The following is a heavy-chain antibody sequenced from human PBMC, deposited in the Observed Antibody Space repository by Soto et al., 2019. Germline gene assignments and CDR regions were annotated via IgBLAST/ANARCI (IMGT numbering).Heavy chain of an antibody. CDR2: IFYTGTT. D-gene: IGHD2-2*01. CDR3: ARLVVVAPVANA. V-gene: IGHV4-39*02. Sequence: KTSETLSLTCSVSGGSISYNSYYWCWIRQPPGKGLEWVGGIFYTGTTYYSPSLKDRVTISVDTSKNSFSLNLTSVTAADTAVYFCARLVVVAPVANAWGQGTLVTVSS. J-gene: IGHJ5*02. CDR1: GGSISYNSYY.